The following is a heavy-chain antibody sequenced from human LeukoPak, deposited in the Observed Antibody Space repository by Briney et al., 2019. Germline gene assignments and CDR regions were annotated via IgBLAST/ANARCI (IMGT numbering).Heavy chain of an antibody. Sequence: SETLSLTCTVSGGSISSYYWSWIRQPPGKGLEWIGYIYYNGNTNYNPSLKSRVTLSVDTSKNQFSLKLSSVTAADTAVYYCARDNSVEDTAWWFDPWGQGTLVTVPS. D-gene: IGHD4-23*01. CDR3: ARDNSVEDTAWWFDP. CDR2: IYYNGNT. J-gene: IGHJ5*02. CDR1: GGSISSYY. V-gene: IGHV4-59*01.